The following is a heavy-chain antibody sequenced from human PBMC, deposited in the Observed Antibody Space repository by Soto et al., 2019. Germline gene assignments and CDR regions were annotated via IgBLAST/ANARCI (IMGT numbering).Heavy chain of an antibody. D-gene: IGHD3-9*01. V-gene: IGHV4-39*01. CDR3: ATLTLDCEILGVEAFDI. Sequence: QLQLQESGPGLVKPSETLSLTCTVSGGSIRSSSYYWGWIRQPPGKGLEWIGSIHNSGSTYYNPSPKSRVTISLATSKTQFSLKTCFVPAADTAVYYWATLTLDCEILGVEAFDIWGQGTMVTVSS. J-gene: IGHJ3*02. CDR2: IHNSGST. CDR1: GGSIRSSSYY.